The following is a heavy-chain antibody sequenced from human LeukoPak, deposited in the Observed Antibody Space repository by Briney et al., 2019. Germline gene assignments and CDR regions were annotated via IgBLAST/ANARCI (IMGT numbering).Heavy chain of an antibody. D-gene: IGHD3-10*01. CDR1: GFTFSSYA. CDR2: ISGSGGST. J-gene: IGHJ4*02. CDR3: ARTVKGLLWFGEFDY. V-gene: IGHV3-23*01. Sequence: PGGSLRLSCAASGFTFSSYAMSWVRQAPGKGLEWVSAISGSGGSTYYADSVKGRFTISRDNAKNSLYLQMNSLRAEDTAVYYCARTVKGLLWFGEFDYWGQGTLVTVSS.